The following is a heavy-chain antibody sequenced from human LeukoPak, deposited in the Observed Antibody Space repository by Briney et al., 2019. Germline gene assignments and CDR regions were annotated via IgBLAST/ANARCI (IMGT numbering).Heavy chain of an antibody. CDR3: AKDSDSYGRRFDY. CDR2: ISGSDRST. Sequence: GGSLRLSCAASGFTFSSYAMSWVRQAPGKGLEWVSGISGSDRSTYYADSVKGRFIISRDNSKNTLYLQMNSLRAEDTAVYYCAKDSDSYGRRFDYWGQGTLVTVSS. CDR1: GFTFSSYA. D-gene: IGHD5-18*01. J-gene: IGHJ4*02. V-gene: IGHV3-23*01.